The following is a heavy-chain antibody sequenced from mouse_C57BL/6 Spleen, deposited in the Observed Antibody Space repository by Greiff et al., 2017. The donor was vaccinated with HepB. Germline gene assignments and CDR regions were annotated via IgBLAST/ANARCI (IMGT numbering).Heavy chain of an antibody. CDR2: IYPRSGKT. CDR1: GYTFTSYG. J-gene: IGHJ2*01. Sequence: QVQLQQSGAELARPGASVKLSCKASGYTFTSYGISWVKQRTGQGLEWIGEIYPRSGKTYYNEKLKGKATLTADKSSSTAYMELRSLTSEDSAVYFCAREDTTVVEIPLDYWGQGTTLTVSS. D-gene: IGHD1-1*01. V-gene: IGHV1-81*01. CDR3: AREDTTVVEIPLDY.